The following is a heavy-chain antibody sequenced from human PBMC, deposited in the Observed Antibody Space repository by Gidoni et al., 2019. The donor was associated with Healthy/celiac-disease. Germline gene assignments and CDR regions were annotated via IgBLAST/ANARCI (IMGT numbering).Heavy chain of an antibody. CDR1: GFTFSSYS. CDR3: AREYGGEYPGPCDY. J-gene: IGHJ4*02. D-gene: IGHD2-21*01. V-gene: IGHV3-21*04. CDR2: ISSSSSYI. Sequence: EVQLVESGGGLVKHGGSLRLSCAASGFTFSSYSMNLVRQAPGKGLECVSSISSSSSYIYYAASVKGRFTISRDNAKNSLYLQMNSLRAEDTAVYYCAREYGGEYPGPCDYWGQGTLVTVSS.